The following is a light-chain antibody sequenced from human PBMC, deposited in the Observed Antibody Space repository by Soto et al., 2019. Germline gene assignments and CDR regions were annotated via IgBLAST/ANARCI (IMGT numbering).Light chain of an antibody. J-gene: IGKJ1*01. CDR1: QSVSSK. CDR3: QQYNSWLWT. V-gene: IGKV3-15*01. Sequence: EIVLTQSPGTLSLSPGERATLSCRASQSVSSKLAWYQQKPGQAPRLLIYGASTRATGIPARFSGSGSGTEITLIISSLQSEDSAVYYCQQYNSWLWTFGQGTKVDIK. CDR2: GAS.